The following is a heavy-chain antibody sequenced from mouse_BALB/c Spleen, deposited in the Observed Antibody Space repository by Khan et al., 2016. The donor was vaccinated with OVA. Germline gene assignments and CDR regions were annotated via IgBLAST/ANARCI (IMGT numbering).Heavy chain of an antibody. CDR3: ARAYLTYDGYYGMDY. V-gene: IGHV2-6-4*01. J-gene: IGHJ4*01. CDR2: IWGGGGT. CDR1: GFSLSRYN. Sequence: QVQLKESGPGLVAPSQSLSITCTVSGFSLSRYNIHWVRQPPGKGLEWLGLIWGGGGTDYISTLKSRLSISKDNSKSQVFLKMNSRQTEDTAMYYCARAYLTYDGYYGMDYWGQGTSVTVSS. D-gene: IGHD2-14*01.